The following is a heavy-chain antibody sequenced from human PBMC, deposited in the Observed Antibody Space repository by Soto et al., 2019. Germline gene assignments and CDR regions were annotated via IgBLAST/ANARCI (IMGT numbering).Heavy chain of an antibody. Sequence: EVQLVESGGGLVQPGRSLRLSCAASGFTFGDYAMHWVRQAPGKGLEWVSGISWNSGGIGYADSVKGRFTVSRDNAKNALHLQMNNLRAEDTALYDCVKDSRSRAALLVTQYYAYMDVWGEGTAVTVSS. V-gene: IGHV3-9*01. CDR3: VKDSRSRAALLVTQYYAYMDV. CDR2: ISWNSGGI. J-gene: IGHJ6*03. CDR1: GFTFGDYA. D-gene: IGHD2-21*02.